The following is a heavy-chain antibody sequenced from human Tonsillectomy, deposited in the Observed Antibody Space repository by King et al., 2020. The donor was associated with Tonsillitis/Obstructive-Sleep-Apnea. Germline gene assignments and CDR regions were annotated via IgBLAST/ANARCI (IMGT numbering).Heavy chain of an antibody. CDR3: ARQSRDRWWGDYFYYMDV. J-gene: IGHJ6*03. CDR1: GGSVSSSDYY. V-gene: IGHV4-39*01. CDR2: IYYDGTT. Sequence: QLQESGPGLVKPSETLSLTCTVSGGSVSSSDYYWGWIRQPPGKGLEWIATIYYDGTTYYNPPLKSRVTISVAPSKNQVSLNLNSVTAADTAVYYCARQSRDRWWGDYFYYMDVGGKGTTVTVSS. D-gene: IGHD2-15*01.